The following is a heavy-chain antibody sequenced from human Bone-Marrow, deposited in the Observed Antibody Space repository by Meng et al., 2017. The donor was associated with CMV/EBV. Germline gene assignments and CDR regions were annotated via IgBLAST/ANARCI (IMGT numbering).Heavy chain of an antibody. CDR1: GGSISSSSYY. D-gene: IGHD3-3*01. CDR3: ARLSADFWSGYYSYYFDY. V-gene: IGHV4-39*01. J-gene: IGHJ4*02. CDR2: IYYSGST. Sequence: SETLSLTCTVSGGSISSSSYYWGWIRQPPGKGLEWIGSIYYSGSTYYNPSLKSRVTISVDTSKNQFSLKLSSVTAADTAVYYCARLSADFWSGYYSYYFDYWGQGTLVTGSS.